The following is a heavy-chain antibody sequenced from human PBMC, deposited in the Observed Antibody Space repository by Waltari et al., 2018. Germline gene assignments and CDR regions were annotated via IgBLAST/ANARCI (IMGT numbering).Heavy chain of an antibody. CDR1: GGSISSYY. CDR2: IYYSGST. V-gene: IGHV4-59*01. CDR3: VRVEARNSGNSRLGNFDP. J-gene: IGHJ2*01. Sequence: QVQLQESGPGLVKPSETLSLTCTVSGGSISSYYWTWIRQPPGKGLEWIGYIYYSGSTNYNSALKSLVTISVDTSKNQFSLKMSAVTAADTAVYYCVRVEARNSGNSRLGNFDPWGRGTLVIVSS. D-gene: IGHD2-21*02.